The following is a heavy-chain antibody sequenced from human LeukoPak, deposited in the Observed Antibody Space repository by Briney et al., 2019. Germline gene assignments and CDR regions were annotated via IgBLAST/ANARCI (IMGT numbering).Heavy chain of an antibody. CDR3: ARDKGPARYYDSSGYGLDY. V-gene: IGHV3-66*01. J-gene: IGHJ4*02. CDR1: GFTVNSNY. Sequence: QPGGSLTLSCAASGFTVNSNYMSWVRQAPGQGLEGGSVTYSGGSTYYADSVKGRFTISRDNSKNTLYLQMNSLRAEDTAVYYCARDKGPARYYDSSGYGLDYWGQGTLVTVSS. D-gene: IGHD3-22*01. CDR2: TYSGGST.